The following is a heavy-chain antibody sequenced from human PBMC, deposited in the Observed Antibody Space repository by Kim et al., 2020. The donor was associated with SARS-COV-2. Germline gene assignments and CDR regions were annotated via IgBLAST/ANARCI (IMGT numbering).Heavy chain of an antibody. J-gene: IGHJ6*02. D-gene: IGHD3-3*01. CDR3: ARSAYYDFWSGYYFVLGGGPHYYYYGMDV. V-gene: IGHV3-7*01. CDR2: IKQDGSEK. Sequence: GGSLRLSCAASGFTFSSYWMSWVRQAPGKGLEWVANIKQDGSEKYYVDSVKGRFTISRDNAKNSLYLQMNSLRAEDTAVYYCARSAYYDFWSGYYFVLGGGPHYYYYGMDVWGQGTTVTVSS. CDR1: GFTFSSYW.